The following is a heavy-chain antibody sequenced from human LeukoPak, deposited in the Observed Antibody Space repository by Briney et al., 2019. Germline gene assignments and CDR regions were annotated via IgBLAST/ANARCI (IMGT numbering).Heavy chain of an antibody. D-gene: IGHD2-15*01. CDR1: GFTFSSYA. CDR3: AKADIVVVVAATLFDY. J-gene: IGHJ4*02. CDR2: ISGSGGST. Sequence: PGGSLRLSCAASGFTFSSYAVSWVRQAPGKGLEWVSAISGSGGSTYYADSVKGRFTISRDNSKNTLYLQMNSLRAEDTAVYYCAKADIVVVVAATLFDYWGQGTLVTVSS. V-gene: IGHV3-23*01.